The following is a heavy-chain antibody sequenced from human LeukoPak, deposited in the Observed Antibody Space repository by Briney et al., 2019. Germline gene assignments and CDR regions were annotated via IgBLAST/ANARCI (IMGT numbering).Heavy chain of an antibody. J-gene: IGHJ4*02. Sequence: SETLSLTCSVSGGSISNYFWTWIRQPPGKGLEWIGYIYSSGSTYYNPSLKSRVTISVDTSKNRFPLKLSTVTAADTAVYYCARRPTGDPKFDYWGQGTLVTVSS. CDR3: ARRPTGDPKFDY. V-gene: IGHV4-59*08. CDR2: IYSSGST. D-gene: IGHD7-27*01. CDR1: GGSISNYF.